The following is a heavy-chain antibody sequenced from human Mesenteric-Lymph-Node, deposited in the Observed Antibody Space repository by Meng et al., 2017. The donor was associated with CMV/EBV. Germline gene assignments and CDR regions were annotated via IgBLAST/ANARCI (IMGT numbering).Heavy chain of an antibody. CDR2: ISAHDGNT. CDR3: AGDSRGPIDY. Sequence: SCKASGYIFTSYGISWVRQAPGQGLEWMGWISAHDGNTNYAQNVQGRITMTTDTSTSTVYMEMTALTSEDTAVYYCAGDSRGPIDYWGQGTLVTVSS. J-gene: IGHJ4*02. V-gene: IGHV1-18*04. CDR1: GYIFTSYG.